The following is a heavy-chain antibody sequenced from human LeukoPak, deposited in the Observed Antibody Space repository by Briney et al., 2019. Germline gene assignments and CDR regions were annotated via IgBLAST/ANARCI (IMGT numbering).Heavy chain of an antibody. CDR2: ISYDGSNK. V-gene: IGHV3-30-3*01. D-gene: IGHD2-2*02. CDR1: GFTFSSYA. Sequence: PGRSLRLSCAASGFTFSSYAMHWVRQPPGKGLEWVAVISYDGSNKYYADSVKGRFTISRDHSKNTLYLQMNSLRAEDTAVYYCAREGYCSSTSCYTLGDAFDIWGQGTMVTVSS. J-gene: IGHJ3*02. CDR3: AREGYCSSTSCYTLGDAFDI.